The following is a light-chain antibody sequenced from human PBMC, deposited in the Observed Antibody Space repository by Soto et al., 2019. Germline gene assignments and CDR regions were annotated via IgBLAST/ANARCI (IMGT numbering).Light chain of an antibody. CDR3: SSYAGSNNPVV. V-gene: IGLV2-8*01. CDR2: ELS. CDR1: SSDVGGYNY. J-gene: IGLJ2*01. Sequence: QSALTQPPSASGSPGQSVTISCTGTSSDVGGYNYVSWYQQHPGKAPKLMIYELSKRPSGVPDRFSGSKSGNTASLTVSGLQAEDEADYYCSSYAGSNNPVVFGGGTKLTVL.